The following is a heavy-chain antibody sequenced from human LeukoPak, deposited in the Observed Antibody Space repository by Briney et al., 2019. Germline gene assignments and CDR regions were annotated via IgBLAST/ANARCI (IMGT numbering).Heavy chain of an antibody. D-gene: IGHD3-9*01. Sequence: GGSLRLSCAASGFTVSSNYMSWVRQAPGKGLEWMANIKQDGSEKYYVDSVKGRFTISRDNAKNSLYLQMNSLRAEDTAVYYCVRDRYDVLTGYNDAFDIWGHGTLVAVTS. J-gene: IGHJ3*02. CDR3: VRDRYDVLTGYNDAFDI. CDR1: GFTVSSNY. CDR2: IKQDGSEK. V-gene: IGHV3-7*01.